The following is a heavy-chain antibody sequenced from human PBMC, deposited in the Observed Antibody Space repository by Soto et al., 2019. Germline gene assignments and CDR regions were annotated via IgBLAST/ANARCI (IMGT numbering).Heavy chain of an antibody. J-gene: IGHJ6*02. D-gene: IGHD3-22*01. Sequence: PSETLSLTCTVSGGSVSCCYWSWIRQSPGKGLEWLGYIFYRGTTKYSPSVKGRVTISVDTSRNQFSLNLSSVAAADTAVYYCTRHAIIPKLQYGMDVWGQGTMVTVSS. CDR2: IFYRGTT. V-gene: IGHV4-59*02. CDR3: TRHAIIPKLQYGMDV. CDR1: GGSVSCCY.